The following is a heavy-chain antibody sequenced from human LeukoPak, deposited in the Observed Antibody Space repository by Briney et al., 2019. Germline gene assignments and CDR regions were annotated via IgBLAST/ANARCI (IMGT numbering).Heavy chain of an antibody. J-gene: IGHJ5*02. CDR2: IYYSGST. V-gene: IGHV4-59*01. CDR1: GGSISSYY. D-gene: IGHD3-10*01. CDR3: ARHRTYYGSGTAAWFDP. Sequence: SETLSLTCTVSGGSISSYYWSWIRQPPGKGLEWIGYIYYSGSTNYNPSLKSRVTISVDTSKNQFSLKLSSVTAADTAVYYCARHRTYYGSGTAAWFDPWGQGTLVTVSS.